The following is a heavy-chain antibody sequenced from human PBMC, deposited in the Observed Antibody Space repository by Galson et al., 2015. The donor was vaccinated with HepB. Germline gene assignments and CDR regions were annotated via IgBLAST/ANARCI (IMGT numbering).Heavy chain of an antibody. CDR2: INTVNGDT. Sequence: SVKVSCKASGYSFTSFAIHWMRQAPGQRLEWMGWINTVNGDTKYSQKFQGRVSITRDTSASTAYMELSRLTSEDTAVYYCARGSGLVVYAAPFDFWGRGTLVTVSS. D-gene: IGHD2-8*02. CDR1: GYSFTSFA. J-gene: IGHJ4*02. CDR3: ARGSGLVVYAAPFDF. V-gene: IGHV1-3*04.